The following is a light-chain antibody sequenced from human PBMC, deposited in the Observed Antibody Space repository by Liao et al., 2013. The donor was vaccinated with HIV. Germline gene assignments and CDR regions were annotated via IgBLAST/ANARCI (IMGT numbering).Light chain of an antibody. CDR3: QVWDRSSDQYV. CDR2: YDS. V-gene: IGLV3-21*04. CDR1: NIGSKS. J-gene: IGLJ1*01. Sequence: SYELTQPPSVSVAPGKTARITCGGNNIGSKSVHWYQQKPGQAPVLVIYYDSDRPPGIPGRFSGSKSGNTATLSISRVKPRMRPSYFCQVWDRSSDQYVFGSGTKV.